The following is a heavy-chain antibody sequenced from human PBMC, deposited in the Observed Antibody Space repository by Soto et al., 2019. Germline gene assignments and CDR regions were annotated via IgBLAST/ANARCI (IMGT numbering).Heavy chain of an antibody. D-gene: IGHD6-13*01. CDR2: ISSSSSTI. J-gene: IGHJ5*02. V-gene: IGHV3-48*01. Sequence: EVQLVESGGGLVQPGGSLRLSCAASGFTFSSYSMNWVRQAPGKGLEWVSYISSSSSTIYYADSVKGRFTISRDNAKNSLYLQMNSLRAEDTAVYYCGIHPERIAEIGWLEPGGQGTLFTGSS. CDR1: GFTFSSYS. CDR3: GIHPERIAEIGWLEP.